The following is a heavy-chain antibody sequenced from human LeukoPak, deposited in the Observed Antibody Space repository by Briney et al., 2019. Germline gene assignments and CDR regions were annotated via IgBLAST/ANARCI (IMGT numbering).Heavy chain of an antibody. J-gene: IGHJ4*02. CDR1: GFTVSSNY. CDR3: ARGLTFGGVIVKYYFDY. D-gene: IGHD3-16*02. V-gene: IGHV4-59*02. CDR2: IYYSGTT. Sequence: PGGSLRLSCAASGFTVSSNYMSWIRQPPGKGLEWIGSIYYSGTTFYNPSLKSRVSISGDTSKNQFSLKLSSVTAADTAVYYCARGLTFGGVIVKYYFDYWGQGTLVTVSS.